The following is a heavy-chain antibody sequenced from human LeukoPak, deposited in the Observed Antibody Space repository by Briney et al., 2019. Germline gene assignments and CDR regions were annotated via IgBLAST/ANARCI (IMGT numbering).Heavy chain of an antibody. CDR1: GFTFSSYA. D-gene: IGHD2-2*01. J-gene: IGHJ4*02. CDR3: AKEDVVVPAAPKPLDY. Sequence: GGSLRLSCAASGFTFSSYAMHWVRQAPGKGLEWVAVISYDGSNKYYADSVKGRFTISRDNSKNTLYLQMNSLRAEDTAVYYCAKEDVVVPAAPKPLDYWGQGTLVTVSS. V-gene: IGHV3-30-3*01. CDR2: ISYDGSNK.